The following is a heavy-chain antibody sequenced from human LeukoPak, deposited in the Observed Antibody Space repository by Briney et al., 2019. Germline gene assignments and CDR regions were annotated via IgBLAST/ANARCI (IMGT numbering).Heavy chain of an antibody. Sequence: GSLRLSCAASGFTFSSYRMNWVRQAPGKGLEWVSAISGSGGSTYYADSVKGRFTISRDNAKNSLYLQMNSLRAEDTAVYYCAREGSGWLAFDLWGQGTKVTVPS. CDR2: ISGSGGST. CDR1: GFTFSSYR. CDR3: AREGSGWLAFDL. D-gene: IGHD6-19*01. V-gene: IGHV3-21*01. J-gene: IGHJ3*01.